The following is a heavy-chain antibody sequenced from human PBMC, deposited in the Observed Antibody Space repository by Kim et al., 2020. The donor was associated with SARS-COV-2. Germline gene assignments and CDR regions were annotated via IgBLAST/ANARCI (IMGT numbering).Heavy chain of an antibody. CDR3: ARGRGSSSWDDY. V-gene: IGHV4-34*01. CDR1: GGSFSGYY. Sequence: SETLSLTCAVYGGSFSGYYWSWIRQPPGKGLEWIGEINHSGSTNYNPSLKSRVTISVDTSKNQFSLKLSSVTAADTAVYYCARGRGSSSWDDYWGQGTLVTVSS. D-gene: IGHD6-13*01. J-gene: IGHJ4*02. CDR2: INHSGST.